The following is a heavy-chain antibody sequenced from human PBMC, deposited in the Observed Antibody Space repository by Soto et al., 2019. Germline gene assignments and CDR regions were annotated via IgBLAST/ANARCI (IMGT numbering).Heavy chain of an antibody. Sequence: QLQLQESGSGLVKPSQTLSLTCAVSGGSISSGGYSWSWIRQPPGKGLEWIGYIYHSGSTYYNPSLXSXVXIXLDRSKNQFSLQLSSVTAADTAVYYCARGEVVALGYWGQGTLVTVSS. CDR1: GGSISSGGYS. J-gene: IGHJ4*02. CDR3: ARGEVVALGY. V-gene: IGHV4-30-2*01. D-gene: IGHD2-15*01. CDR2: IYHSGST.